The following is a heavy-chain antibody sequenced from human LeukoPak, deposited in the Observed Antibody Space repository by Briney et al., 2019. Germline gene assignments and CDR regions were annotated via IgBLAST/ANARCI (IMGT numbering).Heavy chain of an antibody. J-gene: IGHJ4*02. CDR2: IRYDGSDK. CDR3: AKGYCGGDCPFDY. V-gene: IGHV3-30*02. Sequence: GGSLRLSCSASGFTFSTYGMHWVRQAPGKGLEWVAFIRYDGSDKYYADSVKGRFTISRDNSKNTVYLQMNSLRVEDTAVYSCAKGYCGGDCPFDYWGQGTLVTVSS. CDR1: GFTFSTYG. D-gene: IGHD2-21*01.